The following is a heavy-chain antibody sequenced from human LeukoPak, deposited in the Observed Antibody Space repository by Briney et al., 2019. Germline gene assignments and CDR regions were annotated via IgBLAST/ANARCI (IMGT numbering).Heavy chain of an antibody. CDR2: MYYTGST. CDR3: ARTRRGYTYGFRSRELLKAFDI. J-gene: IGHJ3*02. D-gene: IGHD5-18*01. CDR1: GVSISSYY. V-gene: IGHV4-59*01. Sequence: SETLCLTCTVSGVSISSYYWRWIRQPPGKGLEWIGYMYYTGSTKYNPSLKSRITISLDTSKKQFSLKLTSVTAADTAVYSCARTRRGYTYGFRSRELLKAFDIWGQGTVVTVSS.